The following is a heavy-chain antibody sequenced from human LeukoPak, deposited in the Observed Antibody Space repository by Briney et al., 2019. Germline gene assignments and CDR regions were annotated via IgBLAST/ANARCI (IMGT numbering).Heavy chain of an antibody. CDR3: ARSGVPGAMTWFDP. Sequence: AGESLQISCRASGYSFPTYWLAWVRQMPGKGLEWMGIIFPGDSDTRYSPSFQGQVTISADKSINTAYLQWRSLKVSDTAMYYCARSGVPGAMTWFDPWGQGTLVTVSS. CDR2: IFPGDSDT. V-gene: IGHV5-51*01. CDR1: GYSFPTYW. D-gene: IGHD2-2*01. J-gene: IGHJ5*02.